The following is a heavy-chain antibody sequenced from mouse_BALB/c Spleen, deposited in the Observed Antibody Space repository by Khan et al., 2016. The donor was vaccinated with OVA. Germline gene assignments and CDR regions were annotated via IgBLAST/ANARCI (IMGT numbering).Heavy chain of an antibody. CDR1: GFNIKDTY. CDR3: TSPYWFVY. J-gene: IGHJ3*01. CDR2: IDPLNGNT. V-gene: IGHV14-3*02. Sequence: VQLKQSGAELVKPGASVKLSCTASGFNIKDTYMHWVKQRPEQGLEWIGRIDPLNGNTKYDPKFQGKATIHADTSSHTAYLQLSSLTSEDTAGYYSTSPYWFVYWGQGTLVTVSA.